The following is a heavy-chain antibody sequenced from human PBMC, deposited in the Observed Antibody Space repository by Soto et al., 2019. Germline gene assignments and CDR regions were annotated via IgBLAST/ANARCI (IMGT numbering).Heavy chain of an antibody. CDR2: ISYDGSNK. V-gene: IGHV3-30-3*01. CDR1: GFTFSSYA. J-gene: IGHJ6*02. CDR3: ARDVRDSSSCYRGYYYYYGMDV. D-gene: IGHD6-13*01. Sequence: GGSLRLSCAASGFTFSSYAMHWVRQAPGKGLEWVAVISYDGSNKYYADSVKGRFTISRDNSKNTLYLQMNSLRAEDTAVYYCARDVRDSSSCYRGYYYYYGMDVWGQGTTVTVSS.